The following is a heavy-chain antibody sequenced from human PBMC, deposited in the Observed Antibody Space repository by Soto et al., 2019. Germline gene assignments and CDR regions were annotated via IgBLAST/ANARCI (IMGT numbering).Heavy chain of an antibody. CDR3: ARDLLRYCSAGTCYIDY. CDR1: IVTVSSYA. CDR2: ISYDGNNT. Sequence: GSLRLSCVGSIVTVSSYAMHWVRQAPGKGLEWVAVISYDGNNTYYADSVKGRVTISRDNSKNTLYLQMNSLRPEDTALYFCARDLLRYCSAGTCYIDYWAQGPLVTVS. D-gene: IGHD2-15*01. J-gene: IGHJ4*02. V-gene: IGHV3-30-3*01.